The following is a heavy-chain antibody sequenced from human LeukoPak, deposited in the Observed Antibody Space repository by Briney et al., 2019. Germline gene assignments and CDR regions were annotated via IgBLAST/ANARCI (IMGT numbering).Heavy chain of an antibody. D-gene: IGHD2-2*01. J-gene: IGHJ4*02. CDR1: GFTFSSYG. Sequence: QTGGSLRLSCAASGFTFSSYGMHWVRQAPGKGLEWVAFIRYDGSNKYYADSVKGRFTISRDNSKNRLYLRMNSLRAEDTALYYCAKDFVVVPGLVNYFDSWGQGTLVTVSS. V-gene: IGHV3-30*02. CDR3: AKDFVVVPGLVNYFDS. CDR2: IRYDGSNK.